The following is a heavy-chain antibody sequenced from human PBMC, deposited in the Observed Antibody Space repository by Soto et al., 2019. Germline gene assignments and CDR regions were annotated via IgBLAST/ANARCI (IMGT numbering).Heavy chain of an antibody. Sequence: EVQLLESGGGLVQPGGSLRLSCAASGFTFSSYAMTWVRQAPGKGLEWVSAISGSGGSTYYADSVKGQFTISRDNSKNTLYLQMNSLRAGDTAVYYCAKGLYSGSYFDYWGQGTLVTVSS. CDR3: AKGLYSGSYFDY. J-gene: IGHJ4*02. V-gene: IGHV3-23*01. CDR1: GFTFSSYA. D-gene: IGHD1-26*01. CDR2: ISGSGGST.